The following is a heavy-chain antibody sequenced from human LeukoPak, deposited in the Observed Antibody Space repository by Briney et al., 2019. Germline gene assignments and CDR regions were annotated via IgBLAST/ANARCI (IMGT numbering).Heavy chain of an antibody. J-gene: IGHJ6*03. CDR2: LYHPDST. Sequence: PSETLSLTCAVSGYPINSAYYWVWVRQPPGKGLEWIGSLYHPDSTYYNPSLESRVTMSVDTSRNHFSLKLSFVTAADTAVYYCARQYDSYFYYYLDLWGTGTTVTVSS. CDR3: ARQYDSYFYYYLDL. V-gene: IGHV4-38-2*01. D-gene: IGHD2-2*01. CDR1: GYPINSAYY.